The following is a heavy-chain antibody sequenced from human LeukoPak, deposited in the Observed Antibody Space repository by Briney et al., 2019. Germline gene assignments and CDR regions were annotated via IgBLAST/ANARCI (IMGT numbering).Heavy chain of an antibody. CDR2: IYYSANT. J-gene: IGHJ4*02. V-gene: IGHV4-39*01. CDR1: GGSISSSSYY. D-gene: IGHD6-19*01. CDR3: GRHGDSSGFDY. Sequence: SETLSLTCTVSGGSISSSSYYWGWIRHPPGKGLEWIGSIYYSANTYYNPSLKSRVTISVDTSKNQFSLKLSAVTAADTAVYYCGRHGDSSGFDYWGQGTLVTVSS.